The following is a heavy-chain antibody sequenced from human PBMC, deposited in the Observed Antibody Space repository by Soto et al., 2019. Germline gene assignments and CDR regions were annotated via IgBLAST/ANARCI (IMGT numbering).Heavy chain of an antibody. CDR1: GFTFSSYA. D-gene: IGHD2-2*01. CDR3: AKGRQYCSSTSCYAVIYFDY. J-gene: IGHJ4*02. Sequence: GGSLRLSCAASGFTFSSYAMSWVRQAPGKGLEWVSAISGSGGSTYYADSVKGRFTISRDNSKNTLYLQMNSLRAEDTAVYYCAKGRQYCSSTSCYAVIYFDYWGQGTLVTVSS. V-gene: IGHV3-23*01. CDR2: ISGSGGST.